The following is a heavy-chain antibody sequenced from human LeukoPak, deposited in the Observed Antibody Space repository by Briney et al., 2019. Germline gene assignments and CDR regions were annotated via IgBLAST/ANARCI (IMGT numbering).Heavy chain of an antibody. J-gene: IGHJ3*02. V-gene: IGHV1-58*02. CDR3: AAGYDFWRKNAFDI. CDR1: GFTFTSSA. CDR2: IVVGSGNT. D-gene: IGHD3-3*01. Sequence: GTSVKVSCKASGFTFTSSAMQWVRQARGQRLEWIGWIVVGSGNTNYAQKFQERVTITGDMSTSTAYMELSSLRSEDTAVYYCAAGYDFWRKNAFDIWGQGTMVTVSS.